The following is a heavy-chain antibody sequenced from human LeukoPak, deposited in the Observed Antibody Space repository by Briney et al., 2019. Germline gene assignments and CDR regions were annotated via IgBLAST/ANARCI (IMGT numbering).Heavy chain of an antibody. CDR1: GGSISSGDYY. V-gene: IGHV4-30-4*08. D-gene: IGHD2-15*01. Sequence: PSETLSLTCTVSGGSISSGDYYWSWIRQPPGKGLEWIGYIYYSGSTYYNPSLKSRVTVSVDTSKNQFSLKLSSVTAADTAVYYCASEGDCSGGSCYSFDYWGQGTLVTVSS. J-gene: IGHJ4*02. CDR3: ASEGDCSGGSCYSFDY. CDR2: IYYSGST.